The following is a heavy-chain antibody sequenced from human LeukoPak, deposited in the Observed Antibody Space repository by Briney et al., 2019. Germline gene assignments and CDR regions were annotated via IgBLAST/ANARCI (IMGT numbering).Heavy chain of an antibody. D-gene: IGHD6-13*01. J-gene: IGHJ3*02. CDR1: GYSFTSYW. CDR2: ICPGDSDT. Sequence: GESLKISSKGSGYSFTSYWIGWVRQMPGKGLEWMGIICPGDSDTRYSPSFQGQVTISADKSISTAYLQWSSLKASDTAMYYCARPGYSSSWYGAFDIWGQGTMVTVSS. CDR3: ARPGYSSSWYGAFDI. V-gene: IGHV5-51*01.